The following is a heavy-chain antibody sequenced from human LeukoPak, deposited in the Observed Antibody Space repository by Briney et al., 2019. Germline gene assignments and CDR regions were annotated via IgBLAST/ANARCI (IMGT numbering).Heavy chain of an antibody. J-gene: IGHJ5*02. D-gene: IGHD6-19*01. CDR1: GGSISSSNW. Sequence: SGTLSLTCAVSGGSISSSNWWSWVRQPPGKGLEWIGEIYHSGSTNYNPSLKSRVTISVDKSKNQFSLKLSSVTAADTAVYYCARAVAGSYNWFDPWGQGTLVTVSP. V-gene: IGHV4-4*02. CDR3: ARAVAGSYNWFDP. CDR2: IYHSGST.